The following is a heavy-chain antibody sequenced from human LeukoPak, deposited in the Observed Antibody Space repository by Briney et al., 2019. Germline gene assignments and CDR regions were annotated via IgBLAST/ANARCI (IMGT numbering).Heavy chain of an antibody. CDR3: ARGEEMATTFDY. Sequence: GGSLRLSCAASGFTFSSYAMHWVRQAPGKGLEWVAVISYDGSNKYYADSVKGRFTISRDNSKNTLYLQMNSLRAEDTAVYYCARGEEMATTFDYWGQGTLVTVSS. J-gene: IGHJ4*02. CDR1: GFTFSSYA. V-gene: IGHV3-30*04. D-gene: IGHD5-24*01. CDR2: ISYDGSNK.